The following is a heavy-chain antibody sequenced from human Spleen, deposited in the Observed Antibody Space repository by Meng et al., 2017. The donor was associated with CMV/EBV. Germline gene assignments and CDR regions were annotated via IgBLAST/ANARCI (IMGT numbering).Heavy chain of an antibody. CDR1: GYTFTGYY. CDR3: ARDQGNWNDVSWFDP. Sequence: ASVKVSCKASGYTFTGYYMHWVRQAPGQGLEWMGWINPNSGGTNYAQKFQGRVTMTTDTSTSTAYMELRSLRSDDTAVYYCARDQGNWNDVSWFDPWGHGTLVTVSS. D-gene: IGHD1-1*01. CDR2: INPNSGGT. J-gene: IGHJ5*02. V-gene: IGHV1-2*02.